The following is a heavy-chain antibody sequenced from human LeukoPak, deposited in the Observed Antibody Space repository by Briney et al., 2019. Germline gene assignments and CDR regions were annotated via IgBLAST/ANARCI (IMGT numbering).Heavy chain of an antibody. CDR3: TRDTGCPGGTCYSFYDY. CDR1: GFTFSHYW. J-gene: IGHJ4*02. V-gene: IGHV3-7*01. CDR2: IKQDGTEK. Sequence: GGSLRLSCAASGFTFSHYWMTWVRQAPGKGLEWVANIKQDGTEKYYVDSVKGRFTISRDNAENSLYLQMNSLRAEDTAVYYCTRDTGCPGGTCYSFYDYWGQGTLVTVSS. D-gene: IGHD2-15*01.